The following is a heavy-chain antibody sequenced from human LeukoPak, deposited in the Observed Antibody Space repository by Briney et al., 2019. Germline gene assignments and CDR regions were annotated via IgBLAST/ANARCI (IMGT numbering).Heavy chain of an antibody. J-gene: IGHJ4*02. V-gene: IGHV3-23*01. CDR3: AKDRVKSGYDFWSGYSRSKDY. D-gene: IGHD3-3*01. Sequence: GGSLRLSCAASGFTFSSYAMSWVRQAPGKGLEWVSAISGSGGSTYYADSVKGRFTISRDNSKNTLYLQMNSLRAEDTAVYYCAKDRVKSGYDFWSGYSRSKDYWGQGTLVTVS. CDR2: ISGSGGST. CDR1: GFTFSSYA.